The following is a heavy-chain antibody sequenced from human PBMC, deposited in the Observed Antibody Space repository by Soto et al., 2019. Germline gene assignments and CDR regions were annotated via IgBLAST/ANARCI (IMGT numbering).Heavy chain of an antibody. Sequence: VSVKVSCKASGYTFNSYYMHWVRQAPGQGLEWMGIINPSGGSTSYAQKFQGRVTMTRDTSTSTVYMELSSLRSEDTAVYYCARDRPGYSSGWYQPDYWGQGTLVTVSS. CDR1: GYTFNSYY. CDR2: INPSGGST. CDR3: ARDRPGYSSGWYQPDY. V-gene: IGHV1-46*02. D-gene: IGHD6-19*01. J-gene: IGHJ4*02.